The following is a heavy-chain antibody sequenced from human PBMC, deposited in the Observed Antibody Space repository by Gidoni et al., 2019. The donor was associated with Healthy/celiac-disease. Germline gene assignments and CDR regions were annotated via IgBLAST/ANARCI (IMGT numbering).Heavy chain of an antibody. D-gene: IGHD4-17*01. CDR1: GFTFRSYG. J-gene: IGHJ4*02. Sequence: QVQLVESGGGVVQPGRSLRLSCAASGFTFRSYGMHWVRQAPGKGLEWVAVISYDGSNKYYADSVKGRFTISRDNSKNTLYLQMNSLRAEDTAVYYCAKAQFYGDEYYFDYWGQGTLVTVSS. CDR3: AKAQFYGDEYYFDY. CDR2: ISYDGSNK. V-gene: IGHV3-30*18.